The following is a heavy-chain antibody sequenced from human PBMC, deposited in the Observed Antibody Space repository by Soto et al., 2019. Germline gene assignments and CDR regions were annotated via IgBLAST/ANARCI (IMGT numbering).Heavy chain of an antibody. V-gene: IGHV3-23*01. CDR1: GFTFSSYA. Sequence: RGSLRLSCAASGFTFSSYAMSWVRQAPGKGLEWVSAISGSGGSTYYADSVKGRFTISRDNSKNTLYLQMNSLRAEDTAVYYCAKGRSDYDFWSGYYAGTTPNYYYYYMDVWGKGTTVTVSS. D-gene: IGHD3-3*01. CDR2: ISGSGGST. CDR3: AKGRSDYDFWSGYYAGTTPNYYYYYMDV. J-gene: IGHJ6*03.